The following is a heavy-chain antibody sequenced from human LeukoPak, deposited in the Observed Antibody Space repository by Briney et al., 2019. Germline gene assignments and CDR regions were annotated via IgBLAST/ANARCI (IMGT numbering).Heavy chain of an antibody. J-gene: IGHJ4*02. CDR1: GFTFGSYA. Sequence: PGGSLRLSCAASGFTFGSYAMAWVRQAPGQGLEWVSTISENGGSTYYADSVKGRFTISKDSSQSTLYLHMNSLRADDTAVYYCAKRTSGSSWYSSDYWGQGTLVTVSS. D-gene: IGHD6-13*01. V-gene: IGHV3-23*01. CDR3: AKRTSGSSWYSSDY. CDR2: ISENGGST.